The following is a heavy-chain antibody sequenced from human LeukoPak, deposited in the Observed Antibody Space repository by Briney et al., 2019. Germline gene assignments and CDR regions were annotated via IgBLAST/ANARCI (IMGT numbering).Heavy chain of an antibody. V-gene: IGHV3-20*04. D-gene: IGHD6-19*01. CDR2: INRKGGTT. Sequence: PGGSLRLFCAASGFTFDDYGMSWVRQAPGKGLEWVSGINRKGGTTGYADSVKGRFTISRDNAKKSLYLQMNSLRAEDTALYYCARDLVVAGTGFGTWGQGTLVTVSS. CDR3: ARDLVVAGTGFGT. CDR1: GFTFDDYG. J-gene: IGHJ5*02.